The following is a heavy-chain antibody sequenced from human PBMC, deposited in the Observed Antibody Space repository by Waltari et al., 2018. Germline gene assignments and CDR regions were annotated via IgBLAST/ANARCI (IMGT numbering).Heavy chain of an antibody. V-gene: IGHV3-30*04. J-gene: IGHJ4*02. CDR1: GFTFSDSA. D-gene: IGHD1-1*01. Sequence: QVQLVESGGGVVQPGTSLRLSCAVSGFTFSDSALHWVRQAPGMVLEWVALISYDGSNTLYADPVQGRFTISRDDYKNRMYLQMNSLRPEDTAVYYCARDSGFGTGVRYFDFWGQGTLVTVSS. CDR3: ARDSGFGTGVRYFDF. CDR2: ISYDGSNT.